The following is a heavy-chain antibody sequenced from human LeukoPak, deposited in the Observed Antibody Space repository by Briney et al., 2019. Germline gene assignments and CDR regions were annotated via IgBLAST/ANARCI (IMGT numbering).Heavy chain of an antibody. V-gene: IGHV3-23*01. CDR3: ATNADNGDYAPLDY. CDR1: GFTFSSYA. Sequence: GGSLRLSCAASGFTFSSYAMTWVRQAPGKGLEWVSTISGNGDNTYYADSVKGRFTISRDNSKNTLYLQMNSLRAEDTALYYCATNADNGDYAPLDYWGQGTLVTVSS. J-gene: IGHJ4*02. CDR2: ISGNGDNT. D-gene: IGHD4-17*01.